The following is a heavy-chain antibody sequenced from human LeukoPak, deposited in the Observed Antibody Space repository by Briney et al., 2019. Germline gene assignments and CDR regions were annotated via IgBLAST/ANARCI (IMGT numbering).Heavy chain of an antibody. CDR3: ARDPYCTNGVCSDY. V-gene: IGHV4-59*01. CDR1: GGSISSYY. D-gene: IGHD2-8*01. Sequence: SETLSLTCTASGGSISSYYWSWIRQPPGNGLEWVGYIYYSGSTNYNPSLKSRVTISVDTYKNQFSLKLGSVTAADAAVYYCARDPYCTNGVCSDYWGRGTLVSVCS. J-gene: IGHJ4*02. CDR2: IYYSGST.